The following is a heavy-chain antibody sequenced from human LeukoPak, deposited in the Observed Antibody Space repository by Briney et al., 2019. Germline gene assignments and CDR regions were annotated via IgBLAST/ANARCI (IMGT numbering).Heavy chain of an antibody. CDR3: ASAIQGN. Sequence: GGSLLLSCAASGSTFSSYGMHWVRQAPGKGLEWVAFIRYDGINKYYADSVKGRFTISRDNSKNTLYLQMNSLRAEDTAVYYCASAIQGNWGQGTLVTVSS. CDR2: IRYDGINK. V-gene: IGHV3-30*02. J-gene: IGHJ4*02. CDR1: GSTFSSYG.